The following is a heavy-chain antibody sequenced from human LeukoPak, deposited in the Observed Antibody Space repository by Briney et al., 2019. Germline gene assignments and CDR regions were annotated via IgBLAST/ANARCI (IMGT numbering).Heavy chain of an antibody. CDR3: ARVSSPYYFDQ. V-gene: IGHV4-38-2*02. CDR1: GYFISSGYY. J-gene: IGHJ4*02. Sequence: SETLSLTCTVSGYFISSGYYWGWIRQPPGKGLEWIGSIYHSGSTYYNPSLKSRVSISVDTSKNQFSLKLGSATAADTAVYYCARVSSPYYFDQWGQGTLVTVSS. D-gene: IGHD2-15*01. CDR2: IYHSGST.